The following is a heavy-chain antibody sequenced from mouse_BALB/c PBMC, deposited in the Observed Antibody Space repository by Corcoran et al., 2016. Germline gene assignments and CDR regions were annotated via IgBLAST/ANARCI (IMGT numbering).Heavy chain of an antibody. D-gene: IGHD1-1*01. CDR1: GYTFTNYG. Sequence: QIQLVQSGPELKKPGETVKISCKASGYTFTNYGMNWVKQAPGKGLKWMGWINTYTGEPTYADDFKGRFAFSLETSARTAYLQINNLKNEDTATYVCARSTCGSSYDRLYYFDYWGQGTTLTVSS. J-gene: IGHJ2*01. CDR3: ARSTCGSSYDRLYYFDY. CDR2: INTYTGEP. V-gene: IGHV9-3-1*01.